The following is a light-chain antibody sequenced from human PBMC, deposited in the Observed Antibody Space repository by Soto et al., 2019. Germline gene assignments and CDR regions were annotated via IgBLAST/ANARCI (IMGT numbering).Light chain of an antibody. Sequence: EIVLTQSPATLSLSPGERATLSCRASQSVSSYLGWYQQKPGQAPRLLIYDASNRATGIPTRFSGSGSGTDFTLTISSLEPEDFAVYYCQQRSNWPGTFGGGTKLEIK. CDR1: QSVSSY. V-gene: IGKV3-11*01. J-gene: IGKJ4*02. CDR2: DAS. CDR3: QQRSNWPGT.